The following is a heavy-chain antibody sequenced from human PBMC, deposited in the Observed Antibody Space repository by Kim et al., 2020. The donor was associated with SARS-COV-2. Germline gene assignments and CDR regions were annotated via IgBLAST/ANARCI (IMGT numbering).Heavy chain of an antibody. Sequence: SLKSRVTISVDTSKNQFSLKLSSVTAADTAVYYCARVRYSSGWYVPYFDYWGQGTLVTVSS. V-gene: IGHV4-59*01. CDR3: ARVRYSSGWYVPYFDY. J-gene: IGHJ4*02. D-gene: IGHD6-19*01.